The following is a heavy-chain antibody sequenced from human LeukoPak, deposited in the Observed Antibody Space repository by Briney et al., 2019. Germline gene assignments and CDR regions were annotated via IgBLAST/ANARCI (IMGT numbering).Heavy chain of an antibody. CDR2: IYYSGAT. J-gene: IGHJ4*02. CDR3: ARGVYIAAAQYGF. D-gene: IGHD6-13*01. CDR1: GGSISTYY. V-gene: IGHV4-59*01. Sequence: PSETLSLTCTVSGGSISTYYWNWIRQPPGXXXXWIGYIYYSGATNYNPSLKSRVTISVDTSKNQFSLKLSSVTAADTAVYYCARGVYIAAAQYGFWGQGTLVTVSS.